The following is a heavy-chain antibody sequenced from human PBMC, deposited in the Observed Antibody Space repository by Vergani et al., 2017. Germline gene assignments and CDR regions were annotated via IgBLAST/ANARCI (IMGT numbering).Heavy chain of an antibody. J-gene: IGHJ4*02. D-gene: IGHD3-22*01. Sequence: QLQLQESGPGLVKPSETLSLTCTVSGGPISSSSYYWGWIRQPPGKGLEWIGSIYYSGSTYYNPSLKSRVTISVDTSKNQFSLKLSSVTAADTAVYYCARGIGDYYDSSGYRDYWGQGTLVTVSS. CDR1: GGPISSSSYY. CDR2: IYYSGST. V-gene: IGHV4-39*01. CDR3: ARGIGDYYDSSGYRDY.